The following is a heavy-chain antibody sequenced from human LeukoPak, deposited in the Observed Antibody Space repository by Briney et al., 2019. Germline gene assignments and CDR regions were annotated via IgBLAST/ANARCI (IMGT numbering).Heavy chain of an antibody. CDR2: ILYDGSNK. J-gene: IGHJ3*02. D-gene: IGHD3-22*01. CDR1: GFTFSSYG. CDR3: AKDPNYYDSSGYYYDAFDI. Sequence: GGSLRLSCAASGFTFSSYGMHWVRQAPGKGLEWVAVILYDGSNKYYADSVKGRFTISRDNSKNTLYLQMNSLRAEDTAVYYCAKDPNYYDSSGYYYDAFDIWGQGTMVTVSS. V-gene: IGHV3-30*18.